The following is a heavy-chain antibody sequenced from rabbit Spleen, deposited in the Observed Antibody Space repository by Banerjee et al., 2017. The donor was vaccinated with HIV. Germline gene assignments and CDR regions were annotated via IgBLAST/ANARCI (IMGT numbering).Heavy chain of an antibody. CDR2: IYAGSSGST. CDR1: GFSFSNTDY. CDR3: ASWTGGDYYPYYFNL. Sequence: QSLEESGGDLVKPGASLTLTCTASGFSFSNTDYMCWVRQAPGKGLEWITCIYAGSSGSTYYASWAKGRFTISKTSSTTVTLQMTSLTAADTATYFCASWTGGDYYPYYFNLWGQGTLVTVS. J-gene: IGHJ4*01. V-gene: IGHV1S40*01. D-gene: IGHD2-1*01.